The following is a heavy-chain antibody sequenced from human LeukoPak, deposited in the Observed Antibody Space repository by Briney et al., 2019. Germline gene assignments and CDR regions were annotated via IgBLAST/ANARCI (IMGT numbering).Heavy chain of an antibody. D-gene: IGHD3-16*02. CDR1: GYTFTGYY. CDR3: AREWRGSYCYDAFDI. V-gene: IGHV1-2*02. CDR2: INPNSGGT. Sequence: ASVKVSCKASGYTFTGYYMHWVRQAPGQGLEWMGWINPNSGGTNYAQKFQGRVTMTRDTSISTAYMELSRLRSDDTAVYYCAREWRGSYCYDAFDIWGQGTMVTVSS. J-gene: IGHJ3*02.